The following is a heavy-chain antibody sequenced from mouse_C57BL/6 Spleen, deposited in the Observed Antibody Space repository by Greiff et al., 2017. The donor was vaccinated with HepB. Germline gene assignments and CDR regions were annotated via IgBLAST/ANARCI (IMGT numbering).Heavy chain of an antibody. J-gene: IGHJ2*01. CDR3: ARGGQLRPFDY. D-gene: IGHD3-2*02. V-gene: IGHV1-4*01. CDR2: INPSSGYT. CDR1: GYTFTSYT. Sequence: VKLQQSGAELARPGASVKMSCKASGYTFTSYTMHWVKQRPGQGLEWIGYINPSSGYTKYNQKFKDKATLTADKSSSTAYMQLSSLTSEDSAVYYCARGGQLRPFDYWGQGTTLTVSS.